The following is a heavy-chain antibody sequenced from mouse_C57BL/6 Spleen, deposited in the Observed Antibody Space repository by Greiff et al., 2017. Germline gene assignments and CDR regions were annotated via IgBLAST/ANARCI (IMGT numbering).Heavy chain of an antibody. CDR1: GYTFTSYW. V-gene: IGHV1-50*01. Sequence: QVQLQQPGAELVKPGASVKLSCKASGYTFTSYWMQWVKQRPGQGLEWIGEIDPPDSYTNYNQKFKGKATLTVDTSSSTAYMQLSSLTSEDSAVYYCARGGFDYWGQGTTLTVSS. CDR2: IDPPDSYT. CDR3: ARGGFDY. J-gene: IGHJ2*01.